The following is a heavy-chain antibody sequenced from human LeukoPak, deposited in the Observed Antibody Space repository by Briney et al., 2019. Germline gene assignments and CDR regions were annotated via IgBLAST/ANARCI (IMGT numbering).Heavy chain of an antibody. CDR3: ARSSLRDAFDL. J-gene: IGHJ2*01. CDR1: GGSISSSDYY. CDR2: IYYSGST. D-gene: IGHD5-24*01. Sequence: SETLSLTCTVSGGSISSSDYYWGWIRQPPGKGLEWIGSIYYSGSTYYNPSLKSRVTISVDKSKNQFSLKLSSVTAADTAVYYCARSSLRDAFDLWGRGTLVTVSS. V-gene: IGHV4-39*07.